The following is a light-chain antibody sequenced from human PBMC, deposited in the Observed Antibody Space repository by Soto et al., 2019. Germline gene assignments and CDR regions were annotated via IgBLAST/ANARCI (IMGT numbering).Light chain of an antibody. CDR1: QSVSSSW. CDR2: DAS. V-gene: IGKV3-20*01. CDR3: QQYGSSPTT. J-gene: IGKJ5*01. Sequence: EIVLTQSPGTLSLSPEERATLSCRASQSVSSSWLAWYQQKPGQAPRLLIYDASGRATGSPDRFSGSGSGTDFTLTISRLEPEDFAVYYCQQYGSSPTTFGQGTRLDIK.